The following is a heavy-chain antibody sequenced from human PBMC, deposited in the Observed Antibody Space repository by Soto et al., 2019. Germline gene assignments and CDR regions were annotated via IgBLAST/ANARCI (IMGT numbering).Heavy chain of an antibody. J-gene: IGHJ4*02. CDR1: GYSFAGYW. D-gene: IGHD3-22*01. CDR2: IDPSDSQT. CDR3: ARQIYDSDTGPNFQYYFDS. V-gene: IGHV5-10-1*01. Sequence: GESLKISCNGSGYSFAGYWITWVRQKPWKGLEWMGRIDPSDSQTYCSPSFRGHVTISVTKSITTVFLQWSSLRASDTAMYYCARQIYDSDTGPNFQYYFDSWGQGTPVTVSS.